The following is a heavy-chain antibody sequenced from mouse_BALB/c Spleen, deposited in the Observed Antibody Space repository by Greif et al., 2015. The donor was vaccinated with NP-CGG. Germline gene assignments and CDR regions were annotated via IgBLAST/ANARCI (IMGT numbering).Heavy chain of an antibody. CDR1: GYTFTSYW. CDR3: ARRSSYAMDY. J-gene: IGHJ4*01. CDR2: INPSTGYT. V-gene: IGHV1-7*01. D-gene: IGHD1-1*01. Sequence: QVHVKQSGAELAKPGASVKMSCKASGYTFTSYWMHWVKQRPGQGLEWIGYINPSTGYTEYNQKFKDKATLTADKSSSTAYMQLSSLTSEDSAVYYCARRSSYAMDYWGQGTSDTVSS.